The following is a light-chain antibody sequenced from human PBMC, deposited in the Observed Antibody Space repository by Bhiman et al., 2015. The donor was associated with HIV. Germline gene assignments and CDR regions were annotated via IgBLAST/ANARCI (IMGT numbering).Light chain of an antibody. CDR1: SSDVGTYNY. J-gene: IGLJ1*01. CDR3: SSYTSSSTFYV. CDR2: DVS. Sequence: QSALTQPASVSGSPGQSITISCTGTSSDVGTYNYVSWYQQHPGKAPKLMIFDVSKRPSGVSNRFSGSKSGSTASLTISGLQAADEADYYCSSYTSSSTFYVFGTGTKVTVL. V-gene: IGLV2-14*01.